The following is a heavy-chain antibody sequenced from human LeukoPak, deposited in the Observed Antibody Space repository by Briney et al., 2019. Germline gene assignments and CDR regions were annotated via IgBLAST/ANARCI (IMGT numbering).Heavy chain of an antibody. J-gene: IGHJ4*02. CDR2: ISGSGGST. Sequence: GGSLRLSCAAFGFTFSSYAMSWVRQAPGKGLEWVSGISGSGGSTYYADSGKGRFTISRDNSKNMLYLQMNSLRAEDTAVYYCAKDLVAYCSSISCYTPFDYWGQGTLVTVSS. CDR3: AKDLVAYCSSISCYTPFDY. CDR1: GFTFSSYA. D-gene: IGHD2-2*02. V-gene: IGHV3-23*01.